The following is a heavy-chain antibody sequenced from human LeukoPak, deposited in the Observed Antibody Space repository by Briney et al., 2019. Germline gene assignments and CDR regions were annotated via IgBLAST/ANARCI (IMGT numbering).Heavy chain of an antibody. Sequence: PSETLSLTCTVSGGSISSYYWSWIRQPPGKGLEWIGRIYTSGSTNYNPSLKSRVTMSVDTSKNQFSLKLSSVTAADTAVYYCARIGYDYVWGSPGTIDYWGQGTLVTVSS. V-gene: IGHV4-4*07. J-gene: IGHJ4*02. CDR1: GGSISSYY. CDR2: IYTSGST. CDR3: ARIGYDYVWGSPGTIDY. D-gene: IGHD3-16*01.